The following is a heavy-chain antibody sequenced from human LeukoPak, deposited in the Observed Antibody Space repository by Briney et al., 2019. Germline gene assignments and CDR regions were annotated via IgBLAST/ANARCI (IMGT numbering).Heavy chain of an antibody. CDR2: IIGSVPST. V-gene: IGHV3-23*01. D-gene: IGHD5-12*01. Sequence: GGALRLSCAASGVTFGNYAMSWGRQTPGKGLEWVSHIIGSVPSTFYAESVRGRVTISRDNSKKTLYLQMDSLRADDTAVYYCATGGYDYVEVGYFDYWGQGVLVTVSS. CDR1: GVTFGNYA. CDR3: ATGGYDYVEVGYFDY. J-gene: IGHJ4*02.